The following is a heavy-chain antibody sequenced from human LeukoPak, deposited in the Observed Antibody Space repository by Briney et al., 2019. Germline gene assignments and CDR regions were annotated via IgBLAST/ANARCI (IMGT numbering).Heavy chain of an antibody. Sequence: PETLSLTCIVSGGSISSCSWNWVRQPAGKGLEWIGRIHTSGSTNYIPSLMSRVTMSVDTSKNQFSLKLSSVTAADTAVYYCARDASCYYDGSGYSLGYWGQGTLVTVSS. CDR2: IHTSGST. J-gene: IGHJ4*02. CDR1: GGSISSCS. D-gene: IGHD3-22*01. CDR3: ARDASCYYDGSGYSLGY. V-gene: IGHV4-4*07.